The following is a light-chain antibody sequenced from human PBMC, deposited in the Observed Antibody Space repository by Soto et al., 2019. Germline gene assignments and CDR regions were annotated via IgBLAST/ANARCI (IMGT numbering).Light chain of an antibody. CDR2: SNN. CDR3: AAWDDSLNGWV. Sequence: QSVLTQPPSASGTPGQRVTISCSGSSSNIGSNTVNWYQQLPGTAPKLLIYSNNQRPSGVPDRISGSESGTSGSLAISGLQSEDEADYYCAAWDDSLNGWVFGGGTKLTVL. J-gene: IGLJ3*02. CDR1: SSNIGSNT. V-gene: IGLV1-44*01.